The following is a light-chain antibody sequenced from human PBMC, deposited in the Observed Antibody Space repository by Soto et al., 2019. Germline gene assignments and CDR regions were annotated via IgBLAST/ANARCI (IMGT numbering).Light chain of an antibody. CDR3: SSYTTSSTYV. V-gene: IGLV2-14*01. J-gene: IGLJ1*01. CDR1: SSGVGGYNY. Sequence: QAALTQPASVSGSPGQSITISCTGTSSGVGGYNYVSWYQQHPGKAPKLMICDVSDRPSGISNRFSGSKSGNTASLTISGLQAEDEADYYCSSYTTSSTYVLGTGTKVTVL. CDR2: DVS.